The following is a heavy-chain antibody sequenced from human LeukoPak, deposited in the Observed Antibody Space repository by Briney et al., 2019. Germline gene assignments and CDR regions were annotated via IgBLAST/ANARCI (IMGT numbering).Heavy chain of an antibody. CDR2: IYHTGST. CDR3: ARLGLTVTGTYYYYYMDV. J-gene: IGHJ6*03. V-gene: IGHV4-34*01. CDR1: GGTFSGYY. Sequence: SETLSLTCAVYGGTFSGYYWSWIRQPPGKGLEWIGEIYHTGSTNYNPSLKSRVTISVDTPKNQFSLNLSSVTAADTAVYYCARLGLTVTGTYYYYYMDVWGKGTTVTISS. D-gene: IGHD6-19*01.